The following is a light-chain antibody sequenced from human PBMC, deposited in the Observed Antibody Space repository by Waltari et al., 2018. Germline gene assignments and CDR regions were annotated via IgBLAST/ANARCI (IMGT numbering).Light chain of an antibody. CDR1: SSNIGSSA. Sequence: QSVLTQPPSASGTPGQRGTISCSGSSSNIGSSAVNWYQQLPGTAPKLLIYSNNQRPSGVPDRFSGSKSGTSASLAISGLQSEDEADYYCAGWDDSLNGYVFGAATKVTVL. CDR3: AGWDDSLNGYV. CDR2: SNN. J-gene: IGLJ1*01. V-gene: IGLV1-44*01.